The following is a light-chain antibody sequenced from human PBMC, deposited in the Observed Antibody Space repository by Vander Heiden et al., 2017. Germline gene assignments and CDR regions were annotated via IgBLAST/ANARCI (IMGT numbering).Light chain of an antibody. CDR1: SGDVGGYNY. CDR2: EGN. Sequence: QSALTQPPSASGSPGQSVTISCTGTSGDVGGYNYVSWYQQHPGKAPQLMFYEGNERPAGVPYRFSGSKSGNTASLTVSGLQAEDEGDYYCSSYAGGNYVVFGGGTKLTVL. V-gene: IGLV2-8*01. J-gene: IGLJ3*02. CDR3: SSYAGGNYVV.